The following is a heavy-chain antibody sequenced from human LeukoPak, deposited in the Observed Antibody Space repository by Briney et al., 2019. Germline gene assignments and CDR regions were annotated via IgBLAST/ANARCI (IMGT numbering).Heavy chain of an antibody. CDR2: IQSSGST. Sequence: SETLSLTCSVSGGSINNYFWSWIRQPAGKGLEWIGRIQSSGSTDYNPSLKSRVTMSVDTSKNQFSLKLSSVTAADTAVYYYARMGRLHKTDDYWGQGTLVTVSS. D-gene: IGHD4-11*01. CDR1: GGSINNYF. V-gene: IGHV4-4*07. J-gene: IGHJ4*02. CDR3: ARMGRLHKTDDY.